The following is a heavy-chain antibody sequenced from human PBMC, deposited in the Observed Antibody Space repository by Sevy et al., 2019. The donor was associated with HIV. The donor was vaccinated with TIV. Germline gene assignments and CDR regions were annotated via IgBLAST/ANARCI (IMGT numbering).Heavy chain of an antibody. CDR3: VKARNAYDNSGWAGLEV. V-gene: IGHV3-30*18. D-gene: IGHD3-22*01. Sequence: GGSLRLSCAASGFTFNFYGMHWVRQAPGKGLEWVALISYDGILKYYADSAKGRFTISRDNSKNTLYLQMNSLRPEDTAVYYSVKARNAYDNSGWAGLEVWGQGTTVTVSS. J-gene: IGHJ6*02. CDR2: ISYDGILK. CDR1: GFTFNFYG.